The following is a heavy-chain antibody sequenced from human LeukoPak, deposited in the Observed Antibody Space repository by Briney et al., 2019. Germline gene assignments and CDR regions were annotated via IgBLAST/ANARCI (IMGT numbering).Heavy chain of an antibody. Sequence: GGSLRLSCAASGFTFSSYSMNWVRQAPGKGLEWVSYISSSSSTIYYADSVKGRFTISRDNAKNSLYLQMNSLRAEDTAVYYCARGLARELTVPDYWGQGTLVTVSS. V-gene: IGHV3-48*01. D-gene: IGHD1-7*01. J-gene: IGHJ4*02. CDR3: ARGLARELTVPDY. CDR2: ISSSSSTI. CDR1: GFTFSSYS.